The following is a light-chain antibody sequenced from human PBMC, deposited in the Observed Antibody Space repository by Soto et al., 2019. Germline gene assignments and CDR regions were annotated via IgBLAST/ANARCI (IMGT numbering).Light chain of an antibody. Sequence: EIVLTQSPGTLSLSPGERATLSCRASQSVSIYVAWYQQKPGQAPRLLIYDASNRATGIPARFSGSGSGTDFTLTISSLEPEDFAVYYCQQRSITWTFGQGTKVDIK. V-gene: IGKV3-11*01. J-gene: IGKJ1*01. CDR2: DAS. CDR3: QQRSITWT. CDR1: QSVSIY.